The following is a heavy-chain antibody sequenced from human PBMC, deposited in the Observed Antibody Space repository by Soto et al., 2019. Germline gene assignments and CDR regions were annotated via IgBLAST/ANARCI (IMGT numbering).Heavy chain of an antibody. V-gene: IGHV2-5*02. CDR3: GHRRVAGYCSTGSCHTDAFDI. Sequence: QITLKESGTTLVRPTQTLTLTCTFSGFSLTTSGLGVGWIRQPPGKALEWLALIYWDDDKRYRPSLKSRLTMTKDTYKNEVDITMINIDPVDTATYYCGHRRVAGYCSTGSCHTDAFDIWGQGTMVTVSS. CDR2: IYWDDDK. D-gene: IGHD2-15*01. J-gene: IGHJ3*02. CDR1: GFSLTTSGLG.